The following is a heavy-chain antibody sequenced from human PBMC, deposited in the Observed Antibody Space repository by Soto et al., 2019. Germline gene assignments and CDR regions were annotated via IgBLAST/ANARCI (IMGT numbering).Heavy chain of an antibody. CDR3: ARDARYCSGGSCPFDY. Sequence: GSLRLSCAASGFTFSSYAMHWVRQAPGKGLEWVAVISYDGSNKYYADSVKGRFTISRDNSKNTLYLQMNSLRAEDTAVYYCARDARYCSGGSCPFDYWGQGTLVTVSS. CDR1: GFTFSSYA. D-gene: IGHD2-15*01. J-gene: IGHJ4*02. V-gene: IGHV3-30-3*01. CDR2: ISYDGSNK.